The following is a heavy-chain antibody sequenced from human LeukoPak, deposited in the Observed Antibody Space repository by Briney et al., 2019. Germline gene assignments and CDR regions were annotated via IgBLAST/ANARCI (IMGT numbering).Heavy chain of an antibody. V-gene: IGHV5-51*01. J-gene: IGHJ6*02. Sequence: GGALKISCKGSGYSFTSYWIGGVRQMPGKGLEWVGIIYPGESDTRYSPSFQGQVTISADKSISTAYLQWSSLKASDTAMYYCARWEAVMATYGMDVWGQGTTVTVSS. D-gene: IGHD1-26*01. CDR1: GYSFTSYW. CDR3: ARWEAVMATYGMDV. CDR2: IYPGESDT.